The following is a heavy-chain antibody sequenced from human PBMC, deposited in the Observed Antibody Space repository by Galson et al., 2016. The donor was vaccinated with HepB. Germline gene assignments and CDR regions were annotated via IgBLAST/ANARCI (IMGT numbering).Heavy chain of an antibody. Sequence: SLRLSCAASGFTFSSYSMSWVRQAPGKGLEWVSSISSSSSYIYYADSVKGRFTISRDNAKNSLYLQMNSLRAEDTAVYYCARDQSGSYRLDYWGQGTLVTVSS. V-gene: IGHV3-21*01. CDR3: ARDQSGSYRLDY. CDR2: ISSSSSYI. J-gene: IGHJ4*02. CDR1: GFTFSSYS. D-gene: IGHD1-26*01.